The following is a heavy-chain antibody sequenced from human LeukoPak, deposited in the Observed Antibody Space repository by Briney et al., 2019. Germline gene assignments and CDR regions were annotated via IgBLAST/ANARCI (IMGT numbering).Heavy chain of an antibody. CDR1: GGSFSGYY. CDR2: INHSGST. J-gene: IGHJ6*02. Sequence: ASETLSLTCAVYGGSFSGYYWSWIRQPPGKGLEWIGEINHSGSTNYNPSLKSRVTISVDTSKNQFSLKLSSVTAADTAVYYCARGPYGGRFYYYYGMDVWGQGTTVTVSS. V-gene: IGHV4-34*01. CDR3: ARGPYGGRFYYYYGMDV. D-gene: IGHD4-23*01.